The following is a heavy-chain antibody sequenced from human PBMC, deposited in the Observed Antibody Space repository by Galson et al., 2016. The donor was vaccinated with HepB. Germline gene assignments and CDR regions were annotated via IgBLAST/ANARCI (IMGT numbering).Heavy chain of an antibody. D-gene: IGHD5-12*01. CDR2: IYRNGNT. J-gene: IGHJ4*02. V-gene: IGHV3-53*01. CDR3: IRASGHTFEH. CDR1: GFSVGVNN. Sequence: SLRLSCAVSGFSVGVNNMNWVRQAPGKGLEWVAVIYRNGNTHYADSVKGRFTISRDNSKNTLYLQMNSLGVDDTADYYCIRASGHTFEHWGPGTLVTVSS.